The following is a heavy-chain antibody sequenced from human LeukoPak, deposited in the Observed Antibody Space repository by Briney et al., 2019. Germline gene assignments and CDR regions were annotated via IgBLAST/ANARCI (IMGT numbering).Heavy chain of an antibody. CDR2: IYHSGST. Sequence: PSETLSLTCAVSGYSIGSGYYWGWIRQPPGKGLEWIGSIYHSGSTYYNPSLKSRVTISVDTSKNQFSLKLSSVTAADTAVYYCARDRKGATYYYDSSGYSNWFDPWGQGTLVTVSS. J-gene: IGHJ5*02. CDR3: ARDRKGATYYYDSSGYSNWFDP. D-gene: IGHD3-22*01. V-gene: IGHV4-38-2*02. CDR1: GYSIGSGYY.